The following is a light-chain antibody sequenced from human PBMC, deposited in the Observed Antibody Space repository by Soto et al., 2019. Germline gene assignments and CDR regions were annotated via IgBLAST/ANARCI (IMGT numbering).Light chain of an antibody. V-gene: IGLV2-14*01. CDR1: SSDIGAHNF. J-gene: IGLJ3*02. Sequence: QSALTQPASVSGSPGQSITLSCAGTSSDIGAHNFVYWYQHHPGKAPKLIIYEVTKWPSGVSTRFSGSKAGTTASLTISGLQAEDEDYYDSYAYTLSRTVVFGGGTKLTVL. CDR3: YAYTLSRTVV. CDR2: EVT.